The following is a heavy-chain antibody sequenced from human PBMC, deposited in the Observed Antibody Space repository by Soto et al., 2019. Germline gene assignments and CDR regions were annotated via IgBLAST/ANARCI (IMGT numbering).Heavy chain of an antibody. V-gene: IGHV5-10-1*01. CDR1: GCNCAGYG. CDR3: ARLIRDGYNRKWYLSTFMYF. Sequence: PGEPKQIACRGSGCNCAGYGFSRVSQMTGKGVEWMGRIDPSDSYTNYSPSFQGHVTISADKSISTAYLQWSSLKASDTAMYYCARLIRDGYNRKWYLSTFMYFLGHRTTVPVS. J-gene: IGHJ6*02. CDR2: IDPSDSYT. D-gene: IGHD5-12*01.